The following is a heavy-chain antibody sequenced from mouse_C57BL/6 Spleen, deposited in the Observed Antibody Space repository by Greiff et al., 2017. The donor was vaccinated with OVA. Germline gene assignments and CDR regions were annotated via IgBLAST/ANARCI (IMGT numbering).Heavy chain of an antibody. D-gene: IGHD1-3*01. CDR3: ASTGFSASSAMDY. V-gene: IGHV14-3*01. CDR2: IDPANGNT. CDR1: GFNIKNTY. J-gene: IGHJ4*01. Sequence: VQLQQSVAELVRPGASVKLSCTASGFNIKNTYMHWVKQRPEQGLEWIGRIDPANGNTKYAPKFQGKATITADTSSNTAYLQLSSLTSEDTAISYGASTGFSASSAMDYWGQGTSVTVSS.